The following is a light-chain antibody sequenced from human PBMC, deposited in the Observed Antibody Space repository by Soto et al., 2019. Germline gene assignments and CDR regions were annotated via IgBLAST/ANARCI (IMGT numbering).Light chain of an antibody. CDR3: HSYDSSLSGSV. V-gene: IGLV1-40*01. CDR2: GDN. CDR1: NSNIGASND. J-gene: IGLJ3*02. Sequence: QSVLTQPPSVSGAPGQRVTISCTGGNSNIGASNDVHWYQQISGTAPKLLIYGDNNRPSGVPDRFSGSKSGTSASLAITGLQAEDEADYYCHSYDSSLSGSVFGGGTKVTVL.